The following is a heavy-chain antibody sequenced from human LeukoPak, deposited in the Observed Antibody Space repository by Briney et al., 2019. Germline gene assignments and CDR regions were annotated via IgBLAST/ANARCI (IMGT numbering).Heavy chain of an antibody. J-gene: IGHJ5*02. Sequence: ASVKVSCKASGYTFTGYYMHWVRQAPGQGLEWMGWINPNSGGTNYAQKFQGRVTMTRDTSIGTAYMELSRLRSDDTAVYYCARGEDIVVVVAATRNWFDPWGQGTLVTVSS. CDR3: ARGEDIVVVVAATRNWFDP. V-gene: IGHV1-2*02. CDR2: INPNSGGT. CDR1: GYTFTGYY. D-gene: IGHD2-15*01.